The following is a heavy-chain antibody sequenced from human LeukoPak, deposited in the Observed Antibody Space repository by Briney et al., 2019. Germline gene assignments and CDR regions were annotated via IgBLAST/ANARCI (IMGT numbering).Heavy chain of an antibody. Sequence: GASVKVSCKASGYTFTSYAMNWVRQAPGQGLEWMGIINPSGGSTSYAQKFQGRVTMTRDMSTSTVYMELSSLRSEDTAVYYCARGSRPVYNLLTGKRYFDYWGQGTLLTVSS. CDR2: INPSGGST. V-gene: IGHV1-46*01. D-gene: IGHD3-9*01. CDR3: ARGSRPVYNLLTGKRYFDY. J-gene: IGHJ4*02. CDR1: GYTFTSYA.